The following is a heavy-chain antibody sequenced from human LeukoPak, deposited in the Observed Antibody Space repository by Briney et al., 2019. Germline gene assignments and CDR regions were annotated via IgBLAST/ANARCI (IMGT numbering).Heavy chain of an antibody. Sequence: PGGSLRLSCAASGFTFSSYEMNWVRQAPGKGLEWVSYISSSGSNIYYADSVKGRFTISRDNARNSLYLQMNSLRAEDTAVYYCARGWTSDSFDYWGQGTLVTVSS. CDR2: ISSSGSNI. V-gene: IGHV3-48*03. CDR1: GFTFSSYE. D-gene: IGHD2-15*01. CDR3: ARGWTSDSFDY. J-gene: IGHJ4*02.